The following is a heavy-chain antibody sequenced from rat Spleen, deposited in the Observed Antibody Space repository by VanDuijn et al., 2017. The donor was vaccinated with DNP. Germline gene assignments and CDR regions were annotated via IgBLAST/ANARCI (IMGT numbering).Heavy chain of an antibody. J-gene: IGHJ2*01. Sequence: EVQLQESGPGLLKPSQSLSLTCSVTGYSISRTYWGWFRKFPGNKLEWMGYINSEGSTYYNPSLKSRISITRDTSKNQFFLQVNSVTTEDTATYYCARSDNSGSKWNYWGQGVMVTVSS. CDR3: ARSDNSGSKWNY. CDR1: GYSISRTY. D-gene: IGHD4-3*01. CDR2: INSEGST. V-gene: IGHV3-3*01.